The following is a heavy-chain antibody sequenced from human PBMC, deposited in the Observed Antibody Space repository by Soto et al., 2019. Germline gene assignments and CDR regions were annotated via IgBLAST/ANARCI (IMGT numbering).Heavy chain of an antibody. CDR2: ISGSGGST. V-gene: IGHV3-23*01. Sequence: GGSLRLSCAASGFTFSSYAMSWVRQAPGKGLEWVSAISGSGGSTYYADSVKGRFTISRDNSKNTLYLQMNSLRAEDTAVYYCAKWGDRGYCSSTSCYNWYFDLWGRGTLVTVSS. CDR1: GFTFSSYA. CDR3: AKWGDRGYCSSTSCYNWYFDL. D-gene: IGHD2-2*02. J-gene: IGHJ2*01.